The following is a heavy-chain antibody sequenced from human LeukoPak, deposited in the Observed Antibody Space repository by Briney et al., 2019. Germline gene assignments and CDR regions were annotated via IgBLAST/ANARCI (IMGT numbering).Heavy chain of an antibody. D-gene: IGHD2-2*01. Sequence: ASVKVSCKASEYTFTGYYMHWVRQAPGQGLEWMGWINPNSGGTNYAQKFRGRVTMTRDTSISTAYMELSRLRSDGTAVYYCARIYCSSTSCSFDYWGQGTLVIVSA. CDR3: ARIYCSSTSCSFDY. CDR2: INPNSGGT. V-gene: IGHV1-2*02. J-gene: IGHJ4*02. CDR1: EYTFTGYY.